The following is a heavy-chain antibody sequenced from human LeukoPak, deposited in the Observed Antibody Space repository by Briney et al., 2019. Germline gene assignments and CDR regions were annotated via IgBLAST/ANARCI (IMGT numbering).Heavy chain of an antibody. D-gene: IGHD4-17*01. J-gene: IGHJ4*02. CDR1: GFTFSGYS. Sequence: GGSLRLSCTASGFTFSGYSMNWIRQAPGKGLEWVSSFGTRSTSVYHAGSVKGRFAISRDNAKNSLYLQMNSLRAEDTAVYYCAKVDYGDLYYFDYWGQGTLVTVSS. CDR3: AKVDYGDLYYFDY. V-gene: IGHV3-21*04. CDR2: FGTRSTSV.